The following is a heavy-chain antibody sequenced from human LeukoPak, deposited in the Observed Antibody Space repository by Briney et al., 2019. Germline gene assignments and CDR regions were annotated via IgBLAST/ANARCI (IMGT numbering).Heavy chain of an antibody. Sequence: GGSLRLSCAASGFTFSSYSMKWVRQAPGKGLEWVSVIYSGGSTYYADSVKGRFTISRDNSKNTLYLQMNSLRAEDTAVYYCAVLDYYDSSGFSYWGQGTLVTVSS. V-gene: IGHV3-66*01. CDR1: GFTFSSYS. D-gene: IGHD3-22*01. CDR2: IYSGGST. J-gene: IGHJ4*02. CDR3: AVLDYYDSSGFSY.